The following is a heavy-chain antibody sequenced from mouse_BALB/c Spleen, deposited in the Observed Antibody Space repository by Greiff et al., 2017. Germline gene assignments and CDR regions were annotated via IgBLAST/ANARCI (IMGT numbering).Heavy chain of an antibody. V-gene: IGHV7-3*02. CDR3: ARDKPDQYYFDY. J-gene: IGHJ2*01. Sequence: EVHLVESGGGLVQPGGSLRLSCATSGFTFTDYYMSWVRQPPGKALEWLGFIRNKANGYTTEYSASVKGRFTISRDNSQSILYLQMNTLRAEDSATYYCARDKPDQYYFDYWGEGTTLTVSS. CDR1: GFTFTDYY. CDR2: IRNKANGYTT.